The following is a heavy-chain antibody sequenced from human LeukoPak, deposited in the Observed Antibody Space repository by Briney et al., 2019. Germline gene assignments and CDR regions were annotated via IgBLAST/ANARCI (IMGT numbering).Heavy chain of an antibody. V-gene: IGHV3-30*03. J-gene: IGHJ4*02. CDR2: TSYDGSNK. CDR1: GFILSTYG. Sequence: QPGGPLRLSCAASGFILSTYGMQWDRQAPGEGLESVAVTSYDGSNKYYTDSVKGRFTISRDNSKNTLYLQMDFLRLEDTAVYYCARKGAGAGGFDAPLDYWGQGTLVTVSS. D-gene: IGHD3-10*01. CDR3: ARKGAGAGGFDAPLDY.